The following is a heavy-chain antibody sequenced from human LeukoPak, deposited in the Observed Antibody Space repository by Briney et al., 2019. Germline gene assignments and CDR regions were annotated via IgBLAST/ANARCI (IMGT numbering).Heavy chain of an antibody. CDR2: INSEGSSI. V-gene: IGHV3-74*01. Sequence: HPGGSLRLSCAASGFTLSTYWMHWVRQAPGKGLVWVSRINSEGSSITYADSVKGRFTISRDNAKNILYLQMNSLRAEDTAVYHCARDPAPQGWFDSWGQGTLVTVSS. CDR3: ARDPAPQGWFDS. J-gene: IGHJ5*01. CDR1: GFTLSTYW.